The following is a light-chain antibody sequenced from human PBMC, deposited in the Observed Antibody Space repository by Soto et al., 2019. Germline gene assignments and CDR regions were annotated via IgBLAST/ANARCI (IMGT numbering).Light chain of an antibody. CDR3: QHYRSSPRT. Sequence: ENVLTQSPGTLSLSPGDRATLSCRASQSLSSSYLAWYQQKPGQAPRLLIYGASSRATGIPDRFSGSGSGTNFTLTISRLEPEDFAVYYCQHYRSSPRTVGQGTKLEIK. V-gene: IGKV3-20*01. CDR2: GAS. CDR1: QSLSSSY. J-gene: IGKJ2*01.